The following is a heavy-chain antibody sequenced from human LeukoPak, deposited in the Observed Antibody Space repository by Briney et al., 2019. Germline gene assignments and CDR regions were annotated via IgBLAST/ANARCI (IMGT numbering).Heavy chain of an antibody. CDR2: IYHSGST. Sequence: PSQTLSLTCAVSGGSIGSGGYSWSWIRQPPGKGPKWIGYIYHSGSTYYNPSLKSRVTISVDRSKNQFSLKLSSVTAADTAVYYCARDRNPGILDWFDPWGQGTLVTVSS. V-gene: IGHV4-30-2*01. D-gene: IGHD1-14*01. CDR3: ARDRNPGILDWFDP. CDR1: GGSIGSGGYS. J-gene: IGHJ5*02.